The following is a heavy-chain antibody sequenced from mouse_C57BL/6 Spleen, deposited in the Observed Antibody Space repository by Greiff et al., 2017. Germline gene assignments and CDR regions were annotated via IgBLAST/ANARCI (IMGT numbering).Heavy chain of an antibody. CDR2: ISSGGDYI. CDR1: GFTFSSYA. Sequence: EVQVVESGEGLVKPGGSLKLSCAASGFTFSSYAMSWVRQTPEKRLEWVAYISSGGDYIYYADTVKGRFTISRDNARNTLYLQMSSLKSEDTAMYYCTRDSLYGSSSYAMDYWGQGTSVTVSS. CDR3: TRDSLYGSSSYAMDY. V-gene: IGHV5-9-1*02. D-gene: IGHD1-1*01. J-gene: IGHJ4*01.